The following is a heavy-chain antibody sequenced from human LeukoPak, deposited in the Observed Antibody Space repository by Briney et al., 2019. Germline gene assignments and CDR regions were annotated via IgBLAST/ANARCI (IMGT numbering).Heavy chain of an antibody. D-gene: IGHD6-13*01. Sequence: GGSLRLSCAGSGDGFTRHTMNWVRRAPGKGLEWISYIWSTGEYIYYADSVKGRFTISRDNARTSVYLQMNSLRVEDTAIYYCAREYDSRDRFDSWGQGTLVTVSS. V-gene: IGHV3-21*05. CDR2: IWSTGEYI. CDR3: AREYDSRDRFDS. J-gene: IGHJ4*02. CDR1: GDGFTRHT.